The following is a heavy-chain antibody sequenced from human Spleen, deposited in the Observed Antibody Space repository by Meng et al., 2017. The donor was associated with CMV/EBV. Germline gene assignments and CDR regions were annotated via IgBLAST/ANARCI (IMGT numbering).Heavy chain of an antibody. Sequence: GESLKISCAASGFSFSGYSLNWVRQAPGKGLEWVSGINWNGGSTGYVDSVKGRFTISRDNAKNSLYLQMNSLRAEDTALYYCARADRLFVVGLFDYWGQGTLVTVSS. CDR1: GFSFSGYS. CDR3: ARADRLFVVGLFDY. D-gene: IGHD2-21*01. J-gene: IGHJ4*02. CDR2: INWNGGST. V-gene: IGHV3-20*04.